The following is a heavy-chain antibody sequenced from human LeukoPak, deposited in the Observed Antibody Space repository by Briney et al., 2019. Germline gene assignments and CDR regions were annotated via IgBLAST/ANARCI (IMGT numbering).Heavy chain of an antibody. D-gene: IGHD2-2*01. V-gene: IGHV3-20*04. Sequence: GGSLRLSCTASGFSFDEHGMSWVRQGPGKGLEWVSGINWRGGSTVYADPLRGRFTISRDNAKNSLYLQMDSLRAEDTALYYCARAPITSPFYFDYWGQGTLVTVSS. CDR3: ARAPITSPFYFDY. J-gene: IGHJ4*02. CDR1: GFSFDEHG. CDR2: INWRGGST.